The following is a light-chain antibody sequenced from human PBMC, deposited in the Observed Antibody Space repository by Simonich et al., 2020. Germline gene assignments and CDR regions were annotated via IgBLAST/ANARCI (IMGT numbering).Light chain of an antibody. CDR1: SSDVGSYNL. Sequence: QSALTQPASVSGSPGQSITISCTGTSSDVGSYNLVSWYQQHPGKAPKLMIYDVSKRPSGVSNRFSGSKSGNTASLTISGLQAEDEADYYCSSYTSSSPWVFGGGAKLTVL. CDR2: DVS. CDR3: SSYTSSSPWV. V-gene: IGLV2-14*02. J-gene: IGLJ3*02.